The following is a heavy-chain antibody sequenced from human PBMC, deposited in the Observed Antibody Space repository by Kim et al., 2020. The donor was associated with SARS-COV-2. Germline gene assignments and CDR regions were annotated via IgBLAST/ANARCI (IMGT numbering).Heavy chain of an antibody. D-gene: IGHD3-3*01. CDR3: ARVSTGFWSGHIDY. CDR1: GFTFSSYE. CDR2: ISSSGSTI. V-gene: IGHV3-48*03. Sequence: GGSLRLSCAASGFTFSSYEMNWVRQAPGKGLEWVSYISSSGSTIYYADSVKGRFTISRDNAKNSLYLQMNSLRAEDTAVYYCARVSTGFWSGHIDYWGQGTLVTVSS. J-gene: IGHJ4*02.